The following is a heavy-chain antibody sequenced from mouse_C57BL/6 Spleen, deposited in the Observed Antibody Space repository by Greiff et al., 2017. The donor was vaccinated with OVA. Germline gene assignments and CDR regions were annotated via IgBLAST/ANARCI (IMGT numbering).Heavy chain of an antibody. CDR3: ARSMVRRYYFDY. D-gene: IGHD2-3*01. CDR1: GYAFTNYL. CDR2: INPGSGGT. V-gene: IGHV1-54*01. Sequence: VQLQQSGAELVRPGTSVKVSCKASGYAFTNYLIEWVKQRPGQGLEWIGVINPGSGGTNYNEKFKGKATLTADKSSSTAYMQLSSLTSEDSAVYFCARSMVRRYYFDYWGQGTTLTVSS. J-gene: IGHJ2*01.